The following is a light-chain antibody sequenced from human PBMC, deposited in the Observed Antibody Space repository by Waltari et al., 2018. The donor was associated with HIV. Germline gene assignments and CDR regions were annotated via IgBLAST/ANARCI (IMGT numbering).Light chain of an antibody. CDR3: GTWDNTLIAFWM. Sequence: QSVSQQPPSVSAAPGQSVTISCFGGSANIGHNHVSWYQHLPGKPPKLLIHDNNKRPSGIPDRFSAAKSGTSATLGITGVQTADEADYYCGTWDNTLIAFWMFGGGTKLTVL. J-gene: IGLJ3*02. V-gene: IGLV1-51*01. CDR2: DNN. CDR1: SANIGHNH.